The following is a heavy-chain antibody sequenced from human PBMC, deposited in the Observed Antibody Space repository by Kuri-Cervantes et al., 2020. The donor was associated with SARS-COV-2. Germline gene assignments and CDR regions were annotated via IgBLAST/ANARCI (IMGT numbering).Heavy chain of an antibody. CDR1: GFTFSGHW. CDR3: ARDSPFYDSSGYYYSAPFGIDY. D-gene: IGHD3-22*01. Sequence: GESLKISCAASGFTFSGHWIHWVRQAPGKGLVWVSRINPDGSYTNNADSVKGRFTISRDNAKNSLYLQMNSLRAEDTAVYYCARDSPFYDSSGYYYSAPFGIDYWGQGTLVTVSS. J-gene: IGHJ4*02. V-gene: IGHV3-74*01. CDR2: INPDGSYT.